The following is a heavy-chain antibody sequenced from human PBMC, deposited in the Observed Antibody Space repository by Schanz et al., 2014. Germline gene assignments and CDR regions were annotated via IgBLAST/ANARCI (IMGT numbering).Heavy chain of an antibody. CDR3: AKQIHYDILTVTRN. Sequence: DVQLLESGGGLVQPGGSLRLSCAASGFTFNSYAMTWVRQAPGKGLEWVSSISHSGGSKYYADSVKGRFTISRDNSENTLYLQMNSLRAKDTAVYYCAKQIHYDILTVTRNWGQGTLVTVSS. D-gene: IGHD3-9*01. CDR2: ISHSGGSK. CDR1: GFTFNSYA. V-gene: IGHV3-23*01. J-gene: IGHJ4*02.